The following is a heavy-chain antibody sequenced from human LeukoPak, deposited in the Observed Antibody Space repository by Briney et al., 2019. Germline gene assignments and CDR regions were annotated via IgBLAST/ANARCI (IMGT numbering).Heavy chain of an antibody. CDR3: ARAEDCSSTSCPRAFDI. J-gene: IGHJ3*02. V-gene: IGHV3-74*01. D-gene: IGHD2-2*01. CDR2: INTDGSST. CDR1: GFTFNTYW. Sequence: GGSLRLSCAASGFTFNTYWMHWVRQAPGKRLVWVSRINTDGSSTNYADSVKGRFTISKDHAENTLYLQMNSLRAEDTAVYYCARAEDCSSTSCPRAFDIWGQGTMVTVSS.